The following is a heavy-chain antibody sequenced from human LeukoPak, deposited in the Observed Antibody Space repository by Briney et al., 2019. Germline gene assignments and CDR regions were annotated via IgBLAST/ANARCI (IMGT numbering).Heavy chain of an antibody. J-gene: IGHJ4*02. CDR1: GFTFGDYA. V-gene: IGHV3-49*04. D-gene: IGHD4-17*01. Sequence: GRSLRLSCTASGFTFGDYAMSWVRQAPGKGLEWVGFIRSKAYGGTTEYAASVKGRFTISRDDSKSIAYLQMNSLKTEDTAVYYCTRHPVRLYGDHDYFDYWGQGTLVTVSS. CDR3: TRHPVRLYGDHDYFDY. CDR2: IRSKAYGGTT.